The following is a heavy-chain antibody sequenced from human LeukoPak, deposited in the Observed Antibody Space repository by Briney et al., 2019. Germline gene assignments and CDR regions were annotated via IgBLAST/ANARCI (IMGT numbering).Heavy chain of an antibody. CDR1: GYTLTELS. CDR3: ARGSSSWAT. Sequence: GASVKVSCKVSGYTLTELSMHWVRQAPGKGLEWMGGFDPEDGETIYAQKFQGRVTITADKSTSTAYMELSSLRSEDTAVYYCARGSSSWATWGQGTLVTVSS. J-gene: IGHJ5*02. D-gene: IGHD6-13*01. CDR2: FDPEDGET. V-gene: IGHV1-24*01.